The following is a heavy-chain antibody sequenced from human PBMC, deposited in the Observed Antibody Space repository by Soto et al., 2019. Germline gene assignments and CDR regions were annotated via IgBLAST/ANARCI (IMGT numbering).Heavy chain of an antibody. D-gene: IGHD3-3*01. CDR1: GFTFSSYS. J-gene: IGHJ4*02. Sequence: VGSLRLSCAASGFTFSSYSMNWVRQAPGKGLEWVSSISSSSSYIYYADSVKGRFTISRDNAKNSLYLQMNSLRAEDTAVYYCARDGGPVITIPTYYFDYWGQGTLVTVSS. CDR3: ARDGGPVITIPTYYFDY. V-gene: IGHV3-21*01. CDR2: ISSSSSYI.